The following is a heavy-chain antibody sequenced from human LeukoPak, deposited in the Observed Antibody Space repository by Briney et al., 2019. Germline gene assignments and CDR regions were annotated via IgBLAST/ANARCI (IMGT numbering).Heavy chain of an antibody. CDR3: ARGKDALDH. V-gene: IGHV3-33*08. J-gene: IGHJ4*02. CDR1: GFTFSSYA. D-gene: IGHD5-24*01. Sequence: GGSLRLSCAASGFTFSSYAMSWVRQAPGQGLEWVAVVWYDGRNKYYADSVKGRFTISRDISNNTLFLQMNSLGVEDTAVYYCARGKDALDHWGQGTLVTVSS. CDR2: VWYDGRNK.